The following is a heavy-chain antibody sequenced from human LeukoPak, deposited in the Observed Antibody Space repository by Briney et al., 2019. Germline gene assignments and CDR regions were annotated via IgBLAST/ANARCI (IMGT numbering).Heavy chain of an antibody. CDR1: GYTFTSYY. CDR3: AREGDDSSGYYLNLDY. Sequence: ASVKVSCKASGYTFTSYYMHWVRQAPGQGLEWMGTINPSGGSTSYAQKFQGRVTMTRDTSTSTVYMELSSLRSEDTAVYYCAREGDDSSGYYLNLDYWGQGTLVTVSS. V-gene: IGHV1-46*01. D-gene: IGHD3-22*01. CDR2: INPSGGST. J-gene: IGHJ4*02.